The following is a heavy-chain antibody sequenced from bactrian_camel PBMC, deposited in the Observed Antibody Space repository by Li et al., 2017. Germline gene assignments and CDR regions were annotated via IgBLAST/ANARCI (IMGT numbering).Heavy chain of an antibody. CDR3: ATDGDLVSTMPVYRY. V-gene: IGHV3S1*01. D-gene: IGHD4*01. CDR2: INSDGWTA. J-gene: IGHJ4*01. CDR1: EYTREYC. Sequence: HVQLVESGGGSVQAGGSLTLSCVASEYTREYCMGWSRQAPGKEREGVASINSDGWTAYGDSVKGRFTISVDRAKVTAYLQMNSLKSEDAALYYCATDGDLVSTMPVYRYWGQGTQVTVS.